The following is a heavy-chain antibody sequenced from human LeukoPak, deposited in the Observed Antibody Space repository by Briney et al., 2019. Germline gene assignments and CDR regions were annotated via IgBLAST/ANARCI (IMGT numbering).Heavy chain of an antibody. CDR3: TTYYDFWSGYYNGRNY. CDR2: IKSKTDGGTT. Sequence: GGSLRLSCAASGFTFSDYAMNWVRQAPGKGLEWVGRIKSKTDGGTTDYAAPVKGRFTISRDDSKNTLYLQMNSLKTEDTAVYYCTTYYDFWSGYYNGRNYWGQGTLVTVSS. CDR1: GFTFSDYA. V-gene: IGHV3-15*01. D-gene: IGHD3-3*01. J-gene: IGHJ4*02.